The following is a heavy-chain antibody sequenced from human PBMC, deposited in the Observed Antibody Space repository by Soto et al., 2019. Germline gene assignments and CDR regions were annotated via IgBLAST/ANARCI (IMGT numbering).Heavy chain of an antibody. CDR3: GKRDSNGYYDRF. CDR2: IYSGGNT. Sequence: GGSRRVSCGASRFSVSSNYMTWVRQAPGKGLEWVSVIYSGGNTYYADSVKGRFTISRDNSKNTLYLQMNSLRAEDTAIYYCGKRDSNGYYDRFWGQGTLVTVSS. V-gene: IGHV3-66*01. CDR1: RFSVSSNY. D-gene: IGHD3-22*01. J-gene: IGHJ4*02.